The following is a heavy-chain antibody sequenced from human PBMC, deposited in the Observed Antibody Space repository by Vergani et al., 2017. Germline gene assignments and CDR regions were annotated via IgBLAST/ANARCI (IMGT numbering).Heavy chain of an antibody. J-gene: IGHJ4*02. Sequence: QVQLQQWGAGLLKPSETLSLTCAVYGGSFSGYYWSWIRQPPGKGLEWIGEINHSGSTNYNPSLKSRVTISVDTSKNQFSLKLSSVTAADTAVYYCARQAVYGGNPEGDYWGQGTLVTVSS. V-gene: IGHV4-34*01. CDR3: ARQAVYGGNPEGDY. D-gene: IGHD4-23*01. CDR2: INHSGST. CDR1: GGSFSGYY.